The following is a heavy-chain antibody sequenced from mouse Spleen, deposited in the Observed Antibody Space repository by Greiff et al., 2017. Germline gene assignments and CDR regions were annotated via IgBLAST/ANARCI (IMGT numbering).Heavy chain of an antibody. V-gene: IGHV5-4*02. CDR1: GFTFSDYY. Sequence: EVQVVESGGGLVKPGGSLKLSCAASGFTFSDYYMYWVRQTPEKRLEWVATISDGGSYTYYPDSVKGRFTISRDNAKNNLYLQMSSLKSEDTAMYYCARDQGNYSYWGQGTLVTVSA. CDR3: ARDQGNYSY. CDR2: ISDGGSYT. D-gene: IGHD2-1*01. J-gene: IGHJ3*01.